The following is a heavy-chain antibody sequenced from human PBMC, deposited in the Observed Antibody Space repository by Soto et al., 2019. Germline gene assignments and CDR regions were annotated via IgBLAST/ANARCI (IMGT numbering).Heavy chain of an antibody. V-gene: IGHV3-21*01. D-gene: IGHD2-15*01. Sequence: EVQLVESGGGLVKPGGSLRLSCAASGFTFSSYSMNWVRQAPGKGLEWVSGISSSSSRVYYADSVRDRFTVSRDNAKNSLYLQMNSLRAEDTAVYYCGRDIAKSAAYYYYGMDIWGQGTTVTVSS. CDR2: ISSSSSRV. J-gene: IGHJ6*02. CDR3: GRDIAKSAAYYYYGMDI. CDR1: GFTFSSYS.